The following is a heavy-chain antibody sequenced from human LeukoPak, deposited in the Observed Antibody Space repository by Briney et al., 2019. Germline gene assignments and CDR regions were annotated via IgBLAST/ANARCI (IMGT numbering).Heavy chain of an antibody. CDR1: GGSISSSAYF. Sequence: SETLSLTCTVSGGSISSSAYFWGWVRQPPGKGLEWIGSIYYSGTTYYNPSLKSRVSMSVDTSRNQFSLRLTSVTAADTDVYYCARKYGSSSPHYWGQGTLVTVSS. CDR3: ARKYGSSSPHY. D-gene: IGHD6-6*01. J-gene: IGHJ4*02. CDR2: IYYSGTT. V-gene: IGHV4-39*07.